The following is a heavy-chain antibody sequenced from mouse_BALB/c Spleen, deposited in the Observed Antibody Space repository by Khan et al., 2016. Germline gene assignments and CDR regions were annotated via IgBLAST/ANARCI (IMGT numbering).Heavy chain of an antibody. J-gene: IGHJ4*01. D-gene: IGHD2-1*01. Sequence: EVKLLESGPSLVKPSQTLSLTCSVTGDSITSGYWNWIRKFPGNKLEYMGYISYSGSTYYNPSLKSRISITRDTSKNQYYLQLNSVTTEDTATYYCARWDGNYGYYAMDYWGQGTSVTVSS. CDR2: ISYSGST. V-gene: IGHV3-8*02. CDR1: GDSITSGY. CDR3: ARWDGNYGYYAMDY.